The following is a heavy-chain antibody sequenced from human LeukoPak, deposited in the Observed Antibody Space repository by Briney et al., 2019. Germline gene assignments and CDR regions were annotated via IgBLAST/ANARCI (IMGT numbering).Heavy chain of an antibody. CDR2: IYYSGST. J-gene: IGHJ3*02. CDR3: ARDLGYYYDSSGYYAFDI. D-gene: IGHD3-22*01. V-gene: IGHV4-59*12. CDR1: GGSLSSYY. Sequence: SETLSLTCIVSGGSLSSYYWSWVRQPPGKGLEWIGYIYYSGSTYYNPSLKSRVTISVDTSKNQFSLKLSSVTAADTAVYYCARDLGYYYDSSGYYAFDIWGQGTMVTVSS.